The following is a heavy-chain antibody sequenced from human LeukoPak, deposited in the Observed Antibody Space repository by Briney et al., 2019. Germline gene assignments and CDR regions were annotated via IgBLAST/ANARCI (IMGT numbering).Heavy chain of an antibody. CDR2: IYYSGST. Sequence: PSETLSLTCTVSVGSISSYHWSWIRQPPGKGLEWIGYIYYSGSTNYNPSLKSRVTISVDTSKNQFSLKLSSVTAADTAVYYCARDLRRRGFDYWGQGTLVTVSS. CDR1: VGSISSYH. D-gene: IGHD3-10*01. CDR3: ARDLRRRGFDY. V-gene: IGHV4-59*01. J-gene: IGHJ4*02.